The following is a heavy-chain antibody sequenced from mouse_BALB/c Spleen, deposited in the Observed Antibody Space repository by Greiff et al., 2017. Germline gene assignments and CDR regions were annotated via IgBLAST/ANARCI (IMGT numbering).Heavy chain of an antibody. D-gene: IGHD1-1*02. Sequence: QVHVKQSGAELVRPGSSVKISCKASGYAFSSYWMNWVKQSPGQGLEWIGQIYPGDGDTNYNGKFKGKATLTADKSSSTAYMQLSSLTSEDSAVYFCARFGGYAMDYWGQGTSVTVSS. J-gene: IGHJ4*01. CDR2: IYPGDGDT. V-gene: IGHV1-80*01. CDR3: ARFGGYAMDY. CDR1: GYAFSSYW.